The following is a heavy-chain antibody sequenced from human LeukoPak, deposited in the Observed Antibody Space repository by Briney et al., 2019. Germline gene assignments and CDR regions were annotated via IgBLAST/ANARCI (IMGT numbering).Heavy chain of an antibody. CDR3: ARAGIAARCFDY. V-gene: IGHV1-69*13. J-gene: IGHJ4*02. Sequence: GASVKVSCKASGYTFTSYGISWVRQAPGQGLEWMGGIIPIFGTANYAQKFQGRVTITADESTSTAYMELSSLRSEDTAVYYCARAGIAARCFDYWGQGTLVTVSS. CDR2: IIPIFGTA. CDR1: GYTFTSYG. D-gene: IGHD6-6*01.